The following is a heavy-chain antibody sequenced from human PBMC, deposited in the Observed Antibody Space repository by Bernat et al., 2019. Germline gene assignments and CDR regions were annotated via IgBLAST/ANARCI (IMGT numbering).Heavy chain of an antibody. CDR2: ISYDGSNK. V-gene: IGHV3-30-3*01. CDR3: ARDNGPITMIVVDWGYFQH. J-gene: IGHJ1*01. Sequence: QVQLVESGGGVVQPGRSLRLSCAASGFTFSSYAMHWVRQAPGKGLEWVAVISYDGSNKYYAESVKGRFTISRDNSKNTLYLQMNSLRAEDTAVYYCARDNGPITMIVVDWGYFQHWGQGTLVTVSS. CDR1: GFTFSSYA. D-gene: IGHD3-22*01.